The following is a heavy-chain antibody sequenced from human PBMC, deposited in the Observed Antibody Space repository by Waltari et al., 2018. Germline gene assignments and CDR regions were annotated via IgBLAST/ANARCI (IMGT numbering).Heavy chain of an antibody. Sequence: QITLKESGPTLVKPTQTLTLTCTFSGFSLTTSGMGVAWIRPPPGSAPEWLALNYWNDDKRYSPSLRSRLTITKDTSKNQVVLTMTDMDPVDTATYFCAHTRYGGKGYYYMDVWGEGITVTVSS. J-gene: IGHJ6*03. CDR3: AHTRYGGKGYYYMDV. CDR1: GFSLTTSGMG. D-gene: IGHD3-9*01. V-gene: IGHV2-5*01. CDR2: NYWNDDK.